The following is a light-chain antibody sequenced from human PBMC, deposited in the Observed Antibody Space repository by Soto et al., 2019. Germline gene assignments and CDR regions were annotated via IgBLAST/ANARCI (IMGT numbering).Light chain of an antibody. J-gene: IGLJ3*02. V-gene: IGLV2-8*01. CDR2: EVS. CDR3: SSYAGSNKWV. Sequence: QSALTQPPSASGSPGQSVTFSCTGTSSDVGGHNDVSWYQQHPGKAPKLMIYEVSKRPSGVPDRFSGSKSGNTASLPVSARLDEDEAAYYCSSYAGSNKWVFGGGTKLTVL. CDR1: SSDVGGHND.